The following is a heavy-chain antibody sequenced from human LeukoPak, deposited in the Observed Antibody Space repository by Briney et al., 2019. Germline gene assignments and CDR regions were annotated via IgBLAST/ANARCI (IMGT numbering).Heavy chain of an antibody. V-gene: IGHV4-4*07. CDR2: IYTSGST. J-gene: IGHJ3*02. Sequence: ASETLSLTCTVSGGSISSYYWSWIRQPAGKGLEWIGRIYTSGSTNYNPSLKSRVTISVDTSKNQFSLKLSSVTAADTAVYYCARVFGREPHDAFDIWGQGTMVTVSS. CDR1: GGSISSYY. D-gene: IGHD3-16*01. CDR3: ARVFGREPHDAFDI.